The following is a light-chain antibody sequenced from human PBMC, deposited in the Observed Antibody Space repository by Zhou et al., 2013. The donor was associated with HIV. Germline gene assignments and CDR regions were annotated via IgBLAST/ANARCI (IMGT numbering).Light chain of an antibody. Sequence: EIVLTQSPATLSLSPGERATLSCRASQSVGSSLAWYQQKPGQAPSLLISDASNRATGIPARFSGSGSGTDFTLTISSLQPEDFAVYYCRQRYNWRITFGQGHDW. J-gene: IGKJ5*01. CDR1: QSVGSS. CDR3: RQRYNWRIT. CDR2: DAS. V-gene: IGKV3-11*01.